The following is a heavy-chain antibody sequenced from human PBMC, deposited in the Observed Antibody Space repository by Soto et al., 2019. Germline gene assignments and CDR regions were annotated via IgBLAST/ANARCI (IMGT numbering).Heavy chain of an antibody. V-gene: IGHV4-31*03. Sequence: SETLSLTCTVSGGSISSGGYYWTWIRQHPGKGLEWIGYISYTGSTYYNPSLESRVTISVGTCNDVFSLKLSSVTAADTAVYYGARGVGWERRQNQHFDCWGQGTLVTVSS. J-gene: IGHJ4*02. CDR1: GGSISSGGYY. D-gene: IGHD1-26*01. CDR2: ISYTGST. CDR3: ARGVGWERRQNQHFDC.